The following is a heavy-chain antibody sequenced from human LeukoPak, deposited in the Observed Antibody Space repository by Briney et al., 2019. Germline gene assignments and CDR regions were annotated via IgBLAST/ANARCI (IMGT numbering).Heavy chain of an antibody. J-gene: IGHJ6*02. CDR3: ARVRSSSSWFGYYYYGMDV. D-gene: IGHD6-6*01. CDR1: GIIFSDAW. Sequence: GGSLRLSCAVSGIIFSDAWMNWVRQAPGKGPEWVGRTKSKVDGGTIDYAAPVKGRFTISRDDSKNTLYLQMNSLRAEDTAVYYCARVRSSSSWFGYYYYGMDVWGQGTTVTVSS. CDR2: TKSKVDGGTI. V-gene: IGHV3-15*07.